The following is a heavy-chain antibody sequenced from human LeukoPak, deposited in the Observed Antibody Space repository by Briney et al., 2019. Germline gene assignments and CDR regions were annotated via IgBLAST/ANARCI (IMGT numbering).Heavy chain of an antibody. D-gene: IGHD7-27*01. J-gene: IGHJ2*01. CDR2: ISSNSIYI. CDR3: ARTQLGMYWYFDL. CDR1: GFTFSSYT. Sequence: PGGSLRVSCAASGFTFSSYTMNWVRQAPGKGLEWVSSISSNSIYIKDADSVKGRFTISRDNAKNSLYLQMNSLRVDDTAVYYCARTQLGMYWYFDLWGRCTLVTVSS. V-gene: IGHV3-21*01.